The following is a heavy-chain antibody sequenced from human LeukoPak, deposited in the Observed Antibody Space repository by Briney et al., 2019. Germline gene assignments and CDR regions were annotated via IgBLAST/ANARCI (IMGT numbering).Heavy chain of an antibody. CDR3: ARVNGAPGFTMIVVDHYFDY. J-gene: IGHJ4*02. CDR2: ISSSSSTI. Sequence: GGSLRLSCAASGFTFSSYAMNWVRQAPGKGLEWVSYISSSSSTIYYADSVKGRFTISRDNAKNSLYLQMNSLRAEDTAVYYCARVNGAPGFTMIVVDHYFDYWGQGTLVTVSS. V-gene: IGHV3-48*01. CDR1: GFTFSSYA. D-gene: IGHD3-22*01.